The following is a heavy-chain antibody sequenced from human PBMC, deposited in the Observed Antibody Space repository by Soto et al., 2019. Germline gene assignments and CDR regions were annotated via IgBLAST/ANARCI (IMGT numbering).Heavy chain of an antibody. CDR3: AREGATAAKMFDY. Sequence: ASVKVSCKVSGYTLTELSVHWVRQAPGQGLEWMGGIDPKGYETFYAQKFQGRLTVTGDTSTSTVYMELSSLRSDDTAVYYCAREGATAAKMFDYWGQGTLVTVSS. V-gene: IGHV1-24*01. J-gene: IGHJ4*02. CDR1: GYTLTELS. D-gene: IGHD2-2*01. CDR2: IDPKGYET.